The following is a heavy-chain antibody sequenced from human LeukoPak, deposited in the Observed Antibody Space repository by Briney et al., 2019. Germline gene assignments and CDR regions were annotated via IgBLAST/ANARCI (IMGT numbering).Heavy chain of an antibody. Sequence: GGSLRLSCAASGFTFSSYEMHWVRQAPGKGLEWVSYICSSGSTIYYADSVKGRFTISRDKAKNSLYLQMNSPRAEDTAVYYCARDYGCSLPFDYWGQGTQVTVSS. D-gene: IGHD4-23*01. J-gene: IGHJ4*02. V-gene: IGHV3-48*03. CDR1: GFTFSSYE. CDR3: ARDYGCSLPFDY. CDR2: ICSSGSTI.